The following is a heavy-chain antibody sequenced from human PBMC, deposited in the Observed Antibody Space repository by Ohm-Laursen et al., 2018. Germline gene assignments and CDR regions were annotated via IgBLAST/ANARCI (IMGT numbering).Heavy chain of an antibody. D-gene: IGHD2-2*03. CDR2: ISAYNGNT. CDR3: ARDYMDSQGGPLDY. V-gene: IGHV1-18*01. Sequence: SSVKVSCKASGGTFSTYTITWVRQPPGQGLEWMGWISAYNGNTNYAQKLQGRVTMTTDTSTSTAYMELRSLRSDDTAVYYCARDYMDSQGGPLDYWGQGTLVTVSS. J-gene: IGHJ4*02. CDR1: GGTFSTYT.